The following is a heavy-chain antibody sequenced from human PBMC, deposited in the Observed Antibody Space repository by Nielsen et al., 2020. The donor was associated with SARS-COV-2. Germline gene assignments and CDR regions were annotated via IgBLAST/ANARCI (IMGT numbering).Heavy chain of an antibody. Sequence: GESLKISCAASGFTFGSYGMHWVRQAPGKGLEWVAVIWYDGSNKYYADSVKGRFTISRDNSKNTLYLQMNSLRAEDTAVYYCARDHVFISNSFTYYYMDVWGKGTTVTVSS. V-gene: IGHV3-33*08. CDR3: ARDHVFISNSFTYYYMDV. D-gene: IGHD2/OR15-2a*01. CDR2: IWYDGSNK. J-gene: IGHJ6*03. CDR1: GFTFGSYG.